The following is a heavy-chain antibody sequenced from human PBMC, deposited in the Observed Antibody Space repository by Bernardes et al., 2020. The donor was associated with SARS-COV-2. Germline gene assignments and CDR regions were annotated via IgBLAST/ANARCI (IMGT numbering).Heavy chain of an antibody. CDR1: GYTFTSYG. V-gene: IGHV1-18*01. CDR3: ARGQVEGGGRVRLYYYYGMDV. J-gene: IGHJ6*02. CDR2: ISAYNGNT. Sequence: ASVKVSCKASGYTFTSYGISWVRQAPGQGLEWMGWISAYNGNTNYAQKLQGRVTMTTDTSTSTAYMELRSLRSDDTAVYYCARGQVEGGGRVRLYYYYGMDVWGQGTTVTVSS. D-gene: IGHD3-10*01.